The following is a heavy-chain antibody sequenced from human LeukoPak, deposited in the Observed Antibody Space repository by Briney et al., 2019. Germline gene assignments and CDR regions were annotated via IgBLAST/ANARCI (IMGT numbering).Heavy chain of an antibody. CDR3: ARVAEYYERRYIRIPSTPDY. CDR2: ISAYNGNT. J-gene: IGHJ4*02. Sequence: ASVKVSCKASGYTFTSYGISWVRQAPGQGLEWMGWISAYNGNTNYAQKLQGRVTMTTDTPTSTAYMELRSLRSDDTAVYYCARVAEYYERRYIRIPSTPDYWGQGTLVTVSS. D-gene: IGHD3-22*01. CDR1: GYTFTSYG. V-gene: IGHV1-18*01.